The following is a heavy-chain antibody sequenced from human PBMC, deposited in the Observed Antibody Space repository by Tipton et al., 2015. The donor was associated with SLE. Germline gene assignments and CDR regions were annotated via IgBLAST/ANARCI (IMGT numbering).Heavy chain of an antibody. CDR2: IDPSDSDT. CDR3: ARRWVQTVFDY. Sequence: QLVQSGAEVKKPGEALQISCKTSGYSFTNSWIVWFRHMPGKGLECMGMIDPSDSDTRYNPSFQGHVSMSIDTTTSTAYLQWRSLEASDAAVYFCARRWVQTVFDYWGQGTLVTVSS. CDR1: GYSFTNSW. D-gene: IGHD3-10*01. V-gene: IGHV5-51*03. J-gene: IGHJ4*02.